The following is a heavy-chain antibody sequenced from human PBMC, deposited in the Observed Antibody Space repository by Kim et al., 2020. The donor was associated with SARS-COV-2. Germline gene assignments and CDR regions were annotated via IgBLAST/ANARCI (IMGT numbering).Heavy chain of an antibody. J-gene: IGHJ4*02. CDR1: GGSFSGYY. CDR3: ARAIVYGSGSPIDY. CDR2: INHSGST. Sequence: SETLSLTCAVYGGSFSGYYWSWIRQPPGKGLEWIGEINHSGSTIYNPSLKSRVTISVDTSNNQFSLKLSSVSAADTAVYYCARAIVYGSGSPIDYWGQGTLVTVSS. D-gene: IGHD3-10*01. V-gene: IGHV4-34*01.